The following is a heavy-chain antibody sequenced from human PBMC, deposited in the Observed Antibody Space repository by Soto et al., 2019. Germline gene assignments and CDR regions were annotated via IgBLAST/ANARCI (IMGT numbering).Heavy chain of an antibody. CDR2: IYYSGST. Sequence: PSETLSLTCTVSGGSISSSSYYWGWIRQPPGKGLEWIGSIYYSGSTYYNPSLKSRVTISVDTSKNQFSLKLSSVTAADTAVYYCARHGGNYDILTGYYMTNFDYWGQGTLVTVSS. CDR1: GGSISSSSYY. D-gene: IGHD3-9*01. V-gene: IGHV4-39*01. J-gene: IGHJ4*02. CDR3: ARHGGNYDILTGYYMTNFDY.